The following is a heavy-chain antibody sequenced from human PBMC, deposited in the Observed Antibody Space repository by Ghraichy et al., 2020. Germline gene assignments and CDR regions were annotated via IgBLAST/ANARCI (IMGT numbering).Heavy chain of an antibody. V-gene: IGHV1-2*02. J-gene: IGHJ1*01. CDR1: GYTFTGYY. CDR3: ARVAQNSRRELRAEYFQH. D-gene: IGHD1-26*01. Sequence: ASVKVSCKASGYTFTGYYMHWVRQAPGQGLEWMGWINPNSGGTNYAQKFQGRVTMTRDTSISTAYMELSRLRSDDTAVYYCARVAQNSRRELRAEYFQHWGQGTLVTVSS. CDR2: INPNSGGT.